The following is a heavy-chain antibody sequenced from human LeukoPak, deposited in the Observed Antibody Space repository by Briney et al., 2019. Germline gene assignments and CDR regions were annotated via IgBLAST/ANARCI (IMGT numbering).Heavy chain of an antibody. Sequence: ASEKVSCKASGYTFTNYGINWVRQAPGQGLEWVGWISAHTGDTNYAQKDQGRVTMTTDTSTSTIYMELRSLKSDDTAIYYCARESPGNFDFWGQGTLVTVSS. CDR1: GYTFTNYG. CDR3: ARESPGNFDF. J-gene: IGHJ4*02. CDR2: ISAHTGDT. D-gene: IGHD1-26*01. V-gene: IGHV1-18*01.